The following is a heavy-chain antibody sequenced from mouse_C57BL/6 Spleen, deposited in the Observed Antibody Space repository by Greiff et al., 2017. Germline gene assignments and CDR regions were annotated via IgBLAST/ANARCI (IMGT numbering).Heavy chain of an antibody. D-gene: IGHD2-1*01. Sequence: EVQLQQSGPELVKPGASVKISCKASGYTFTDYYMNWVKQSHGKSLEWIGDINPNNGGTSYNQKFKGNATLTVDKSSSTAYMELRSLTSEDSSVYYCARSHGNYYAMDYWGQGTSVTVSS. CDR3: ARSHGNYYAMDY. CDR1: GYTFTDYY. V-gene: IGHV1-26*01. CDR2: INPNNGGT. J-gene: IGHJ4*01.